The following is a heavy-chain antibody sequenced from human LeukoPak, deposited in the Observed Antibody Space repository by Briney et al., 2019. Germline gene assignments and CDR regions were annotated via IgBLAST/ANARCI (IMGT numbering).Heavy chain of an antibody. CDR3: ARVVGNYVWVSDRPEGCFDS. CDR1: GYTFTSCA. J-gene: IGHJ4*02. CDR2: INMYNGNT. D-gene: IGHD3-16*02. Sequence: ASVTVSCKASGYTFTSCAISWVRQPPAQGPEWMGWINMYNGNTNYAQKLQGRVTMTTDTATSTAYIELRSLRSDGTAVYYCARVVGNYVWVSDRPEGCFDSWGQGALVTVSS. V-gene: IGHV1-18*01.